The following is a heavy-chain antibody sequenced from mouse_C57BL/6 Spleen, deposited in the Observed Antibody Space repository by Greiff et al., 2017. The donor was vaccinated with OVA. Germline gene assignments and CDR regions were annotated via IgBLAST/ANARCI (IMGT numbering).Heavy chain of an antibody. CDR3: ARTYYSNLLDY. CDR1: GYTFTDYY. J-gene: IGHJ2*01. D-gene: IGHD2-5*01. V-gene: IGHV1-26*01. CDR2: INPNNGGT. Sequence: VQLQQSGPELVKPGASVKISCKASGYTFTDYYMNWVKQSHGKSLEWIGDINPNNGGTSYNQKFKGKATLTVDKSSSTAYMELRSLTSEDSAVYYCARTYYSNLLDYWGQGTTLTVSS.